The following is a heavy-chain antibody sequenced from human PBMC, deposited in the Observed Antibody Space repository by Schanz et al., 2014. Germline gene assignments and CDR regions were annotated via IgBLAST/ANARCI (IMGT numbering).Heavy chain of an antibody. D-gene: IGHD3-22*01. CDR3: ARDIQYHYDTSGPVGAFDI. CDR2: IIPILGME. Sequence: QVPLVQSGAEVKKPGSSVKVSCKASGGTFSSYAFSWVRQAPGQGLEWMGKIIPILGMENYAQKFQGRVTITADISTSTAYMDLSSLRSDDTALYYCARDIQYHYDTSGPVGAFDIWGQGTVVTVSS. V-gene: IGHV1-69*04. J-gene: IGHJ3*02. CDR1: GGTFSSYA.